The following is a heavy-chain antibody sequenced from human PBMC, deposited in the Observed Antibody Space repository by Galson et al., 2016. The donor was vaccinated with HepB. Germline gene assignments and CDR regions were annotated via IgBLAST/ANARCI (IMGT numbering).Heavy chain of an antibody. J-gene: IGHJ4*02. V-gene: IGHV3-30*18. CDR3: AKDRGGGSYPYYFDF. CDR2: ISYDGSNS. D-gene: IGHD1-26*01. CDR1: GFSFITYG. Sequence: SLRLSCAASGFSFITYGMHWVRQPPGKGLEWVAIISYDGSNSYYADSVKGRFTISRDNSENTLYLQMNSLRPEDTAVYYCAKDRGGGSYPYYFDFWGQGALVTVSS.